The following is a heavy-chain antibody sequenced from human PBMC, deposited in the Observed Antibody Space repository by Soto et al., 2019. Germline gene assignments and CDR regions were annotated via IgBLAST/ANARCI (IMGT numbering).Heavy chain of an antibody. CDR3: ARVMRRGVTHYFDY. V-gene: IGHV4-34*01. J-gene: IGHJ4*02. CDR2: INHSGST. CDR1: GGSFSGYY. Sequence: SETLSLTCAVYGGSFSGYYWSWIRQPPGKGLEWIGEINHSGSTNYNPSLKSRVTISVDRSKNQFSLKLSSVTAADTAVYYCARVMRRGVTHYFDYWGQGTLVTVSS. D-gene: IGHD3-10*01.